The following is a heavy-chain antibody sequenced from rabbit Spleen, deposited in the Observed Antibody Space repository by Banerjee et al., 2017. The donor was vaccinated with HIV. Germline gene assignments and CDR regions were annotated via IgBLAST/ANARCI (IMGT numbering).Heavy chain of an antibody. CDR2: FDTGSRDFT. J-gene: IGHJ6*01. D-gene: IGHD8-1*01. Sequence: LGEYGGDLVQPGASLTLTCTASGFDVSAYTFMCWVRQAPGKGLEWFACFDTGSRDFTYYASWAKGRFIISKTSSTTVTLQMTSLLVADTAAYYCSTDTVSSFSTYGLDLWGPGTLVTVS. CDR1: GFDVSAYTF. V-gene: IGHV1S40*01. CDR3: STDTVSSFSTYGLDL.